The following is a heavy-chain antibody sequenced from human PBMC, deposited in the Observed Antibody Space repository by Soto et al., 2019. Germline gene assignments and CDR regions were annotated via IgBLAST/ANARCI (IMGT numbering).Heavy chain of an antibody. V-gene: IGHV6-1*01. CDR3: ARGLPELGDYYYGMDV. CDR2: TYYRSKWYN. D-gene: IGHD7-27*01. CDR1: GDSVSSNSAA. J-gene: IGHJ6*02. Sequence: SQTLSLTCAISGDSVSSNSAAWNWIRQSPSRGLEWLGRTYYRSKWYNDYAVSVKSRITINPDTSKNQFSLQLNSVTPEDTAVYYCARGLPELGDYYYGMDVCGQGTTVTVAS.